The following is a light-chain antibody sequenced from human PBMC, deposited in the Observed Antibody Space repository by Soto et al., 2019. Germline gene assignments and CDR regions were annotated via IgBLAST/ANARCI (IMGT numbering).Light chain of an antibody. CDR2: EVT. CDR3: SSYRGSSTLT. Sequence: QSFLTQPASVSGSPGRSITISCTGTSNDVGAYDYVSWYQQHPGKAPKLIIYEVTYRPSGVSNRFSGSQSGNTASLTISGLQAEDEADYYCSSYRGSSTLTFGGGTKVTVL. V-gene: IGLV2-14*01. CDR1: SNDVGAYDY. J-gene: IGLJ2*01.